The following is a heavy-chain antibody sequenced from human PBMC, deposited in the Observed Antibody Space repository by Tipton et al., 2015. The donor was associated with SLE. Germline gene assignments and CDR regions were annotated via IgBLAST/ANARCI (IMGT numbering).Heavy chain of an antibody. J-gene: IGHJ4*02. D-gene: IGHD5-12*01. CDR3: AREYSGYDYRTFDH. CDR2: IYYSGTAH. CDR1: GDSITRSSFY. V-gene: IGHV4-39*07. Sequence: TLSLTCTVSGDSITRSSFYWGWIRQPPGKGLEWIGSIYYSGTAHYENPSLKSRVTISIDTSNNQFSLKLRSVTAADTAVYYCAREYSGYDYRTFDHWGQGTLVTVSS.